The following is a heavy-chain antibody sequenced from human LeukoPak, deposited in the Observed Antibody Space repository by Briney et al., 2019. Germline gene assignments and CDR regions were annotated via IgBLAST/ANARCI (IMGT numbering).Heavy chain of an antibody. D-gene: IGHD1-7*01. CDR2: INWNGGST. V-gene: IGHV3-20*04. Sequence: GGSLRLSCAASGFTFSSYSMNWVRQAPGKGLEWVSGINWNGGSTGCADSVKGRFTISRDNAKNSLYLQMNSLRAEDTALYYCARGKNYHYYYYYMDVWGKGTTVTVSS. CDR1: GFTFSSYS. J-gene: IGHJ6*03. CDR3: ARGKNYHYYYYYMDV.